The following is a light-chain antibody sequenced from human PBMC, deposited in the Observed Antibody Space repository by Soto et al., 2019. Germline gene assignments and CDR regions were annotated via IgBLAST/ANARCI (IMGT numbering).Light chain of an antibody. J-gene: IGLJ3*02. CDR2: EVS. Sequence: QSVLTQPASVSGSPGQSITISSTGTSSDVGGYNYVSWYQQYPGKAPKLMIYEVSNRPSGVSNRFSGSKSGNTASLTISGLQAEDEADYYCSSFTSTHTGVFGGGTKLTVL. V-gene: IGLV2-14*01. CDR3: SSFTSTHTGV. CDR1: SSDVGGYNY.